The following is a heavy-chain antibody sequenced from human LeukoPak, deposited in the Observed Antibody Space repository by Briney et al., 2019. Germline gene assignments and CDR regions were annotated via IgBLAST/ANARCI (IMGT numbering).Heavy chain of an antibody. CDR2: ISSSSSYI. D-gene: IGHD2-21*01. V-gene: IGHV3-21*01. CDR3: ARVGRSYCGGDCPLYYYYYYMDV. CDR1: GFTFSSYS. J-gene: IGHJ6*03. Sequence: GGSLRLSCAASGFTFSSYSMNWVRQAPGKGLEWVSSISSSSSYIYYADSVKGRFTISRDNAKNSLYLQMNSLRAEDTAVYYCARVGRSYCGGDCPLYYYYYYMDVWGKGTTVTVSS.